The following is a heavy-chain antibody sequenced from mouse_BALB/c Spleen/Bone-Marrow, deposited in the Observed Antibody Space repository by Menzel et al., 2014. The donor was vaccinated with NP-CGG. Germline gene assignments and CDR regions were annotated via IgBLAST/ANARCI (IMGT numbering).Heavy chain of an antibody. CDR3: ARWDYYGYAMDY. D-gene: IGHD1-1*01. V-gene: IGHV1-18*01. CDR1: GYSFTGYT. Sequence: VQLQQSGPELAKPGASMKISCKASGYSFTGYTMNWVKQSHGKNLEWIGLINPNNGGTSYNQKFMGKATLTVDKSSSTSYMELLSLTSEDSAVYYCARWDYYGYAMDYWGQGTSVTGSS. J-gene: IGHJ4*01. CDR2: INPNNGGT.